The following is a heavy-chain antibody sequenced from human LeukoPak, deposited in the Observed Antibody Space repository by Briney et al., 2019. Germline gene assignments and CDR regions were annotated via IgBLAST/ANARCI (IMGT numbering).Heavy chain of an antibody. D-gene: IGHD2-15*01. J-gene: IGHJ5*02. Sequence: PSETLSLTCIVSGGSISGYYWSWIRQPAGKGLEWIGHMDTSGHTNYNSSLMSRVTMSVDTSKNQFSLRLTSVTAADTAVYYCARHWSHSVAQFGRSYWFYPWGQGTLVTVSS. V-gene: IGHV4-4*07. CDR2: MDTSGHT. CDR1: GGSISGYY. CDR3: ARHWSHSVAQFGRSYWFYP.